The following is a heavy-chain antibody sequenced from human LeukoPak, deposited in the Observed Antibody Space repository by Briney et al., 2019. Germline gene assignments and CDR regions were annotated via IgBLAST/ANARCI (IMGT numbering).Heavy chain of an antibody. CDR2: IWYDGSNK. CDR3: ARGPDYYGSGSYYWTDY. CDR1: GFTFSSYG. Sequence: PGGSLRLSCAASGFTFSSYGMHWVRQAPGKGLEWVAVIWYDGSNKYYADSVKGRFTIPRDNSKNTLYLQMNSLRAEDTAVYYCARGPDYYGSGSYYWTDYWGQGTLVTVSS. V-gene: IGHV3-33*01. D-gene: IGHD3-10*01. J-gene: IGHJ4*02.